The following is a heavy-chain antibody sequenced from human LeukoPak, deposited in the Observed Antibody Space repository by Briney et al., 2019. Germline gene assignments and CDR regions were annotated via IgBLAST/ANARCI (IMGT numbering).Heavy chain of an antibody. J-gene: IGHJ5*02. CDR1: GCSISSYY. Sequence: KPSETLSLTCTVSGCSISSYYWSWIRQPPGKGLEWIGYIYYSGSTNYNPSLKSRVTISVDTSNNQFSVKLSSVTAADTAVDYWARSEGYYDMLTGYYNDDWFYPWGQGNLVTVSS. V-gene: IGHV4-59*01. CDR3: ARSEGYYDMLTGYYNDDWFYP. D-gene: IGHD3-9*01. CDR2: IYYSGST.